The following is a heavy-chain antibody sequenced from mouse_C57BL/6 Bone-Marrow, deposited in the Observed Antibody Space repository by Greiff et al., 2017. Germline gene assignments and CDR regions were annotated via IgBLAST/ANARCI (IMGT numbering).Heavy chain of an antibody. V-gene: IGHV5-12*01. CDR3: ARITTGSSGYYAMDY. J-gene: IGHJ4*01. CDR1: GFTFSDYY. D-gene: IGHD1-1*01. Sequence: EVQVVESGGGLVQPGGSLKLSCAASGFTFSDYYMYLVRQTPEKRLEWVAYISNGGGSTYYPDTVKGRFTISRDNAKNTLYLQMSRLKSEDTAMYYCARITTGSSGYYAMDYWGQGTSVTVSS. CDR2: ISNGGGST.